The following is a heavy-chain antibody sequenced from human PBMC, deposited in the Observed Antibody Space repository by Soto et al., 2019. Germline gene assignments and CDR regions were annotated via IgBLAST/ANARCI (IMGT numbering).Heavy chain of an antibody. Sequence: GGSLRLSCAASGFTFSNAWMSWVRQAPGKGLEWVGRIKSKTDGGTTDYAAPVKGRFTISRDDSKNTLYLQMNSLKTEDTAVYYCTTDLYSGSYFDYWGQGTLVTVSS. D-gene: IGHD1-26*01. J-gene: IGHJ4*02. CDR3: TTDLYSGSYFDY. CDR1: GFTFSNAW. CDR2: IKSKTDGGTT. V-gene: IGHV3-15*01.